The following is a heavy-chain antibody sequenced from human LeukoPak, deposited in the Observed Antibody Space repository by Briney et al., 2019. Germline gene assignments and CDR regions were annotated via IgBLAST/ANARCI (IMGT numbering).Heavy chain of an antibody. J-gene: IGHJ4*02. V-gene: IGHV1-2*02. D-gene: IGHD1-26*01. CDR2: INPNSGGT. CDR1: GYALTGYY. CDR3: ARGSGSYYGALDY. Sequence: ASVKVSCKASGYALTGYYMHWVRQAPGQGLEWMGWINPNSGGTNCAQKFQGRVTMTRDTSTSTVYMELSSLRSEDTAVYYCARGSGSYYGALDYWGQGTLVTVSS.